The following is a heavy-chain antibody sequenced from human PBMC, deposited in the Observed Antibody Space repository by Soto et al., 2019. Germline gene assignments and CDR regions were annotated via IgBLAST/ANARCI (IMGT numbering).Heavy chain of an antibody. V-gene: IGHV4-31*03. CDR2: IYYSGST. CDR3: ARSGYSYGPNPLLY. CDR1: GCPISIGCYN. Sequence: SEALSPTSISSGCPISIGCYNRSWIRQHPGKGLEWIGYIYYSGSTYYNPSLKSRVTISVDTSKNQFSLKLSSVTAADTAVYYCARSGYSYGPNPLLYWGQG. D-gene: IGHD5-18*01. J-gene: IGHJ4*02.